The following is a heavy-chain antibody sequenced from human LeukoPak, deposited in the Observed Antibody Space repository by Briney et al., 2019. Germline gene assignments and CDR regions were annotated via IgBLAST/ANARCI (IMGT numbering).Heavy chain of an antibody. V-gene: IGHV4-59*01. CDR1: GGSISSYY. D-gene: IGHD6-19*01. Sequence: SETLSLTCTVSGGSISSYYWSWIRQPPGKGLEWIGYIYYSGSTNYNPSLKSRVTISVDTSKNQFSLKLSSVTAADTAVYYCARRVLAVAGTVYYYYMDVWGKGTTVTISS. J-gene: IGHJ6*03. CDR2: IYYSGST. CDR3: ARRVLAVAGTVYYYYMDV.